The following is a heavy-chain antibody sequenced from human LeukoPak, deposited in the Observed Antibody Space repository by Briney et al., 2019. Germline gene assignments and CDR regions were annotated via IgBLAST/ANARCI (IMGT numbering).Heavy chain of an antibody. V-gene: IGHV3-66*02. Sequence: GGSLRLSCAASGFTVSSNYMSWVRQAPGKGLEWVSVIYSGGSTYYADSVKGRFTISRDNSKNTLYLQINSLRAEDTAVYYCARTYGSGSSWFDPWGQGTLVTVSS. CDR1: GFTVSSNY. D-gene: IGHD3-10*01. J-gene: IGHJ5*02. CDR2: IYSGGST. CDR3: ARTYGSGSSWFDP.